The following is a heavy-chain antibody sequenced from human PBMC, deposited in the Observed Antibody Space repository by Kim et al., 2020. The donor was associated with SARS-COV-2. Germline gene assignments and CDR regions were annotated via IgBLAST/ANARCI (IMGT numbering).Heavy chain of an antibody. CDR3: ASNITWFFFDY. J-gene: IGHJ4*02. Sequence: GGSLRLSCAASGLTFSNYAMTWVRQAPGKGLEWVSTISASGTGIYYTDSVKGRFTVSRDDSKNTLYLQMSSLRAEDTALYYCASNITWFFFDYWGQGTL. D-gene: IGHD3-10*01. CDR2: ISASGTGI. CDR1: GLTFSNYA. V-gene: IGHV3-23*01.